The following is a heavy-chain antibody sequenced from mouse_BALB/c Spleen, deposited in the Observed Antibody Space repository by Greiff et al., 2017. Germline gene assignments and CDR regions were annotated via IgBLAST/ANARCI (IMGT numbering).Heavy chain of an antibody. CDR1: GFTFSSFG. CDR3: ARRATVDYAMDY. D-gene: IGHD1-1*01. CDR2: ISSGSSTI. J-gene: IGHJ4*01. V-gene: IGHV5-17*02. Sequence: EVKLMESGGGLVQPGGSRKLSCAASGFTFSSFGMHWVRQAPEKGLEWVAYISSGSSTIYYADTVKGRFTISRDNPKNTLFLQMTSLRSEDTAMYYCARRATVDYAMDYWGQGTSVTVSS.